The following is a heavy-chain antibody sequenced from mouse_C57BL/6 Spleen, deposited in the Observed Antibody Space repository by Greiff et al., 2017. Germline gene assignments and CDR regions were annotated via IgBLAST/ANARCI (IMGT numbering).Heavy chain of an antibody. CDR2: IYPGSGST. CDR1: GYTFTSYW. Sequence: QVQLQQPGAELVKPGASVKMSCKASGYTFTSYWITWVKQRPGQGLEWIGDIYPGSGSTNYNEKFKSKATLTVDTSSSTAYMQLSSLTSEDSAVYYCAIYYGSSYGGWYFDVWGTGTTVTVSS. J-gene: IGHJ1*03. V-gene: IGHV1-55*01. CDR3: AIYYGSSYGGWYFDV. D-gene: IGHD1-1*01.